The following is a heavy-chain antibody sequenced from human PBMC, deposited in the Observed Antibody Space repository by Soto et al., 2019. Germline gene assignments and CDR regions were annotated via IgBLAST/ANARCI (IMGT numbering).Heavy chain of an antibody. CDR3: AREEGLGIPNAFDF. D-gene: IGHD7-27*01. Sequence: QVQLVQSGAEVKKPGSSVKDSCKASGGTFSSYTISWVRQAPGQGLEWMGRIIPILGIANYAQKFQGRVTITEDKSTSTAYMELSSLRSEDTAVYYCAREEGLGIPNAFDFWGQGTMVTVSS. CDR1: GGTFSSYT. CDR2: IIPILGIA. J-gene: IGHJ3*01. V-gene: IGHV1-69*08.